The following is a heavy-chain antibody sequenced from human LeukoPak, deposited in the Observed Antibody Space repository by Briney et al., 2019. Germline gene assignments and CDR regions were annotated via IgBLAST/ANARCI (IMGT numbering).Heavy chain of an antibody. J-gene: IGHJ4*02. D-gene: IGHD6-19*01. CDR3: AKGGSLYSSGQPLYYFDY. CDR2: ISGSGGST. CDR1: GFTFSSHA. Sequence: GGSLRLSCAAPGFTFSSHAMSWVRQAPGKGLERVSAISGSGGSTYYADSVKGRFTISRDNSKNTLYLQMNTLRAEETAVYYCAKGGSLYSSGQPLYYFDYWGQGTLVTVSS. V-gene: IGHV3-23*01.